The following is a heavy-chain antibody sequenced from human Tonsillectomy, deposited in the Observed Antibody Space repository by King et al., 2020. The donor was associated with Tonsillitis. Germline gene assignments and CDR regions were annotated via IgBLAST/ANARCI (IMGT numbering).Heavy chain of an antibody. D-gene: IGHD3-10*01. CDR1: GGTFSSYA. J-gene: IGHJ4*02. CDR2: IIPIFGTA. CDR3: AAVFQPYYYGSGSFYTLEDY. Sequence: QLVQSGAEVKKPGSSVKVSCKASGGTFSSYAISWVRQAPGQGLEWMGGIIPIFGTAKYAQKFQGRVTITADESTSTAYMELSSLRSEDTAVFYCAAVFQPYYYGSGSFYTLEDYWGQGTLVTVSS. V-gene: IGHV1-69*01.